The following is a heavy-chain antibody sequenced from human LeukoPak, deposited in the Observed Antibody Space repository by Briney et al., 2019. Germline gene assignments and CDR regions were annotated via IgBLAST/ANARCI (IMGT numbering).Heavy chain of an antibody. D-gene: IGHD2-15*01. CDR3: ARDRIYCSGGSCYSGYFDY. CDR1: GFTFSSYS. Sequence: GGSLRLSCAASGFTFSSYSMNWVRQAPGKGLEWVSSISSSSSYIYYADSVKGRFTISRDNAKNSLYLQMNSLRAEDTAVYYCARDRIYCSGGSCYSGYFDYWGQGTLVTVSS. V-gene: IGHV3-21*01. J-gene: IGHJ4*02. CDR2: ISSSSSYI.